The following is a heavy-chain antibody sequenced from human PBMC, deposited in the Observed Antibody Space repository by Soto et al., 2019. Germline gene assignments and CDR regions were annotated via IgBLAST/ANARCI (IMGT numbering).Heavy chain of an antibody. Sequence: SETLSLTCTVSGASVSSGSYYWSWIRQFPGKGLEWVGYVYYTGTTNYNPSLKSRVTISLDTSKHHFSLRLSSVTAADTAVYYCARRMYYFDSGSQYSYAFDIWGQGTMVTVS. J-gene: IGHJ3*02. CDR3: ARRMYYFDSGSQYSYAFDI. V-gene: IGHV4-61*01. D-gene: IGHD3-22*01. CDR1: GASVSSGSYY. CDR2: VYYTGTT.